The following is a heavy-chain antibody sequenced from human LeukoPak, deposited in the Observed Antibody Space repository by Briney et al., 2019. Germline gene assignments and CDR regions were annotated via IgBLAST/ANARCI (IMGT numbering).Heavy chain of an antibody. D-gene: IGHD1-1*01. Sequence: GGSLRLSCAASGFTFSSYGMHWVRQAPGKGLEWVAVISYDGSNKYYADSVKGRFTISRDNSKNTLYLQMGSLRAEDMAVYYCARVGDSGPFDYWGQGTLVTVSS. CDR2: ISYDGSNK. CDR3: ARVGDSGPFDY. CDR1: GFTFSSYG. J-gene: IGHJ4*02. V-gene: IGHV3-30*03.